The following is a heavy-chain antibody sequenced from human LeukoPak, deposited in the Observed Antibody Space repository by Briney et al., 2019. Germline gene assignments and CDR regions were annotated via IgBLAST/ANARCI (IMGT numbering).Heavy chain of an antibody. J-gene: IGHJ4*02. V-gene: IGHV3-33*01. CDR3: ARDAQRGFDYSNSLKY. CDR1: GFTFNHYA. D-gene: IGHD4-11*01. CDR2: IWSDGTNS. Sequence: GGSLRLSCAAAGFTFNHYAMHWVRQAPGKGLEWVAVIWSDGTNSFYADSVKGRFTISRFDHESTVYLQMKSLRPEDTGVYYCARDAQRGFDYSNSLKYWGQGTPVTVST.